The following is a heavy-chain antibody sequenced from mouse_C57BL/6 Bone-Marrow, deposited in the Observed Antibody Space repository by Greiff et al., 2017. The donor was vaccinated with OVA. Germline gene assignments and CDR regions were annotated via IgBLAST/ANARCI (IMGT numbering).Heavy chain of an antibody. D-gene: IGHD2-3*01. V-gene: IGHV1-66*01. CDR1: GYSFTSYY. Sequence: QVQLQQSGPELVKPGASVKISCKASGYSFTSYYIHWVKQRPGQGLEWIGWIYPGSGNTKYNEKFKGKATLTADTSSSTPYMQLSSLTSEDSAVYYCARCDGYYYDYWGQGTSVTVSS. CDR2: IYPGSGNT. CDR3: ARCDGYYYDY. J-gene: IGHJ4*01.